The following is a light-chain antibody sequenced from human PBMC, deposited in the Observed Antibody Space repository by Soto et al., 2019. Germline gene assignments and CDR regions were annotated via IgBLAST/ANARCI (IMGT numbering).Light chain of an antibody. CDR3: QRYGGPSWT. CDR2: GAS. J-gene: IGKJ1*01. V-gene: IGKV3-20*01. Sequence: EIVLTQSPGTLSLSPGERATLSCRASQSVPTNYLAWYQQRPGQAPRLLIFGASSRATGIPDKFSGSGSGTDFSLTISRLDPDDFAVYYCQRYGGPSWTFGQGTKVDIK. CDR1: QSVPTNY.